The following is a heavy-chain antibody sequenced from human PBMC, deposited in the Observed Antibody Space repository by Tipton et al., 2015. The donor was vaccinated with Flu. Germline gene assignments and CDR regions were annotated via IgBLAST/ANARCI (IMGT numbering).Heavy chain of an antibody. CDR1: GFTFDDYA. CDR3: AKAIDYGPSYYFDY. D-gene: IGHD4-17*01. CDR2: ISWNSGNI. Sequence: SLRLSCATSGFTFDDYAMHWVRQGPGKGLEWVSSISWNSGNIDYVDSVRGRFTISRDNAKNSLYLQMNSLRVEDTALYYCAKAIDYGPSYYFDYWGQGTLVTVSS. J-gene: IGHJ4*02. V-gene: IGHV3-9*01.